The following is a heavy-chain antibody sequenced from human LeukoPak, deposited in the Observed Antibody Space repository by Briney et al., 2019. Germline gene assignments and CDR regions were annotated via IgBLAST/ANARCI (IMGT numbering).Heavy chain of an antibody. Sequence: GGSLRLSCAASGFTFDDYAMHWVRQAPGKGLEWVSGISWNSGSMGYADSVKGRFTISRDNAKNSLYLQMNSLRAEDTALYYCAKDMGAAAGGTYFDYWGQGTLVTVSS. D-gene: IGHD6-13*01. CDR3: AKDMGAAAGGTYFDY. V-gene: IGHV3-9*01. CDR2: ISWNSGSM. CDR1: GFTFDDYA. J-gene: IGHJ4*02.